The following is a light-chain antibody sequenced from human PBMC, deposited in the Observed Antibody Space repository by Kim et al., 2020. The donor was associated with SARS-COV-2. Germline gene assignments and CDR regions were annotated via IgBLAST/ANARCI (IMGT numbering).Light chain of an antibody. CDR1: QGISSY. CDR2: AAS. J-gene: IGKJ4*01. CDR3: QQYYSYPPLT. V-gene: IGKV1-8*01. Sequence: AATGGSVTITCRASQGISSYLAWYQQKPGKAPKLLIYAASTLQSGVPSRFSGSGSGTDFTLTISCLQSEDFATYYCQQYYSYPPLTFGGGTKLEI.